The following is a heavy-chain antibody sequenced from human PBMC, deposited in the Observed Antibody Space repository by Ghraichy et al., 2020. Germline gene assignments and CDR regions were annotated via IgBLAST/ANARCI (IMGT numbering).Heavy chain of an antibody. D-gene: IGHD3-16*01. CDR2: INSDGSST. CDR3: ARTSSPLVGGPADSTTIDY. CDR1: GFTFSSYW. V-gene: IGHV3-74*01. Sequence: LSLTCAASGFTFSSYWMHWVRQAPGKGLVWVSRINSDGSSTSYADSVKGRFTISRDNAKNTLYLQMNSLRAEDTAVYYCARTSSPLVGGPADSTTIDYWGQGTLVTVSS. J-gene: IGHJ4*02.